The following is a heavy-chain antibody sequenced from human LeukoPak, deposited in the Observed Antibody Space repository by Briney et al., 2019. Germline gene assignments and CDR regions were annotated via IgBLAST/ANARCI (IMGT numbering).Heavy chain of an antibody. CDR2: IKQDGSEK. CDR1: GFNFGNNA. V-gene: IGHV3-7*01. J-gene: IGHJ4*02. CDR3: ARALIFGVVSNFDY. D-gene: IGHD3-3*01. Sequence: GGSLRLSCAASGFNFGNNAMSWVRQAPGKGLEWVANIKQDGSEKYYVDSVKGRFTISRDNAKNSLYLQMNSLRAEDTAVYYCARALIFGVVSNFDYWGQGTLVTVSS.